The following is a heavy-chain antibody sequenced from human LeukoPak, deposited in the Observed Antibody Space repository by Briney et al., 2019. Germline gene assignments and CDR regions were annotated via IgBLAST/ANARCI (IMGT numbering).Heavy chain of an antibody. V-gene: IGHV3-7*03. Sequence: GGSLRLSCAVSGFTFSSYWMNWVRQAPGKGLEWVASIKPDGSDKYYVDPVKGRFTISRDNAKNSLYLQMNSLRGEDAAVYYCAKDYNYAFDYWGQGTLVTVSS. J-gene: IGHJ4*02. D-gene: IGHD3-10*01. CDR2: IKPDGSDK. CDR1: GFTFSSYW. CDR3: AKDYNYAFDY.